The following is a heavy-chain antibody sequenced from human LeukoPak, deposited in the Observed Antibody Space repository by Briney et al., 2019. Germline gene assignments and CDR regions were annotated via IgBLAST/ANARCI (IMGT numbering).Heavy chain of an antibody. CDR1: GGSISSYY. CDR3: ASYCSGGSCYGAFDI. Sequence: SETLSLTCTVSGGSISSYYWSWIRQPPGKGLEWIGYIYYSGSTNYNPSLESRVTISVDTSKNQFSLRLNSVTAADTAVYYCASYCSGGSCYGAFDIWGQGTMVTVSS. D-gene: IGHD2-15*01. CDR2: IYYSGST. V-gene: IGHV4-59*12. J-gene: IGHJ3*02.